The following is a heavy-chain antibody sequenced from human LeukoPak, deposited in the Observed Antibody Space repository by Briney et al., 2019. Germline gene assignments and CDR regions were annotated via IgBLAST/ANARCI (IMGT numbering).Heavy chain of an antibody. CDR1: GFTFSSYS. D-gene: IGHD3-3*01. V-gene: IGHV3-48*01. J-gene: IGHJ4*02. Sequence: GGSLRLSCAASGFTFSSYSMNWVRQAPGKGLEWVSYISSSSSTIYYADSVKGRFTISRDNAKNSLYLQMNSLRAEDTAVYYCARADKGYYDFWSGYLVDYWGQGTLVTVSS. CDR3: ARADKGYYDFWSGYLVDY. CDR2: ISSSSSTI.